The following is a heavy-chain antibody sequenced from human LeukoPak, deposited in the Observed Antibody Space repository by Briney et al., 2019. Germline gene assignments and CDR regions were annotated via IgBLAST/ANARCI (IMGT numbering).Heavy chain of an antibody. Sequence: PGGSLRLSCAASGFAFKNYAMTWVRQAPGKGLEWVSNINDNGGQRHYAESVKGRFTISRDNSKNTVFLQMDSLRAEDTAVYYCAKTQWKVGATDYFDYWGQGILVTVSS. J-gene: IGHJ4*02. CDR1: GFAFKNYA. CDR3: AKTQWKVGATDYFDY. V-gene: IGHV3-23*01. CDR2: INDNGGQR. D-gene: IGHD1-26*01.